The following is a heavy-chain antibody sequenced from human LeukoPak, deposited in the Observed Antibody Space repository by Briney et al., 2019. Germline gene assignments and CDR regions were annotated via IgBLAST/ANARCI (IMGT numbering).Heavy chain of an antibody. J-gene: IGHJ5*02. V-gene: IGHV1-2*02. CDR3: ASLELHPQVLPDPNWFDP. CDR1: GYTFTGYY. CDR2: INPNSGGT. D-gene: IGHD1-7*01. Sequence: ASVKVSCKASGYTFTGYYMHWVRQAPGQGLEWMGWINPNSGGTNYAQKFQGRVTMTRDTSISTAYMELSRLRSDDTAVYYCASLELHPQVLPDPNWFDPWGQGTLVTVSS.